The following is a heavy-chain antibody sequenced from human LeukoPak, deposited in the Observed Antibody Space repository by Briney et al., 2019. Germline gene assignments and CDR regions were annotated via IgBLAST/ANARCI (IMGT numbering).Heavy chain of an antibody. J-gene: IGHJ4*02. CDR2: IYHSGST. D-gene: IGHD5-12*01. CDR3: ARAGSVTTIPFDY. CDR1: GGSISSYY. V-gene: IGHV4-59*12. Sequence: SETLSLTCTVSGGSISSYYWSWIRQPPGNGLEWIGYIYHSGSTYYNPSLKSRVTISVDRSKNQFSLKLSSVTAADTAVYYCARAGSVTTIPFDYWGQGTLVTVSS.